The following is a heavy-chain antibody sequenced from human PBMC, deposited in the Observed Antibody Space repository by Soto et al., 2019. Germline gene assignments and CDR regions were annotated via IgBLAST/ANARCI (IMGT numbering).Heavy chain of an antibody. CDR1: GGSISSGGYY. J-gene: IGHJ6*02. CDR3: TTGVTSRGMDV. CDR2: IYYSGST. D-gene: IGHD2-21*02. Sequence: PSETLSLTCTVSGGSISSGGYYWSWIRQHPGKGLEWIGYIYYSGSTYYNPSLKSRVTISVDTSKNQFSLKLSSVTAADTAVYYCTTGVTSRGMDVWGQGTTLTVSS. V-gene: IGHV4-31*03.